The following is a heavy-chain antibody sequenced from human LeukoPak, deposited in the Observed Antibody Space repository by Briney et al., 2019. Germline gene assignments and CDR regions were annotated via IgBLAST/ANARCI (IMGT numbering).Heavy chain of an antibody. Sequence: PSETLSLTCAVYGGSFSSYYWSWIRQPPGKGLEWIGEINHSGSTNYNPSLKSRVTISVDTSKNQFSLRLSSVTAADTAVYYCARVLEGSSGQHWYFDLWGRGTLVTVSS. CDR3: ARVLEGSSGQHWYFDL. D-gene: IGHD6-19*01. CDR1: GGSFSSYY. CDR2: INHSGST. J-gene: IGHJ2*01. V-gene: IGHV4-34*01.